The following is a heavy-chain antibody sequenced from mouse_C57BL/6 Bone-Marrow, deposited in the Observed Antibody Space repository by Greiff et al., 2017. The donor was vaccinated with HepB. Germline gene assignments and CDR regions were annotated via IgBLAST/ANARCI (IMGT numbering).Heavy chain of an antibody. V-gene: IGHV1-54*01. CDR2: INPGSGGT. J-gene: IGHJ3*01. Sequence: QVQLQQSGAELVRPGTSVKVSCKASGYAFTNYLIEWVKQRPGQGLEWIGVINPGSGGTNYNEKFKGKATLTADKSSSTAYMQLSSLTSEDSAVYVCATYYYGSGAWFAYWGQGTLVTVSA. CDR3: ATYYYGSGAWFAY. D-gene: IGHD1-1*01. CDR1: GYAFTNYL.